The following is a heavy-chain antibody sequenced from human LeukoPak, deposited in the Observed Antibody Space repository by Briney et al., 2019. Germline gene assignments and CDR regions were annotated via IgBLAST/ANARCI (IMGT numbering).Heavy chain of an antibody. Sequence: GGSLRLSCVASGVTYSDRAMTWVRQAPGKGLEWVANIKQDGSEKYYVDSVKGRFTISRDNAKNSLYLQMNSLRAEDTAVYYCGRASRSGRPAGIDYWGQGTLVTVSS. V-gene: IGHV3-7*03. CDR1: GVTYSDRA. CDR2: IKQDGSEK. CDR3: GRASRSGRPAGIDY. J-gene: IGHJ4*02. D-gene: IGHD3-3*01.